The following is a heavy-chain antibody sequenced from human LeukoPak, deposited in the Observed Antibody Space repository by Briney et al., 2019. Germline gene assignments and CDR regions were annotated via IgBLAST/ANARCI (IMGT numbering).Heavy chain of an antibody. CDR3: ARDRMVRGVITPYYYYYGMDV. CDR1: GGSISSYY. Sequence: TSSETLSLTCTVSGGSISSYYWSWIRQPAGKGLGWIGRVYTSGSTNYNPSLKSRVTMSVDTSKNQFSLKLSSVTGADTAVYYCARDRMVRGVITPYYYYYGMDVWGQGTTVTVSS. V-gene: IGHV4-4*07. CDR2: VYTSGST. J-gene: IGHJ6*02. D-gene: IGHD3-10*01.